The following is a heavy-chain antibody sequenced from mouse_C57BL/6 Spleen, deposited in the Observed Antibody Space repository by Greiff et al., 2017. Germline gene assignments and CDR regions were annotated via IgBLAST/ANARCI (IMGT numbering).Heavy chain of an antibody. Sequence: QVQLQQPGAELVKPGASVKMSCKASGYTFTSYWITWVKQRPGQGLEWIGDIYPGSGSTNYNEKFKSKATLTVDTSSSTAYMQLSSLTSEDSAVYYCARWGVVDTWDYFDYWGQGTTLTVSS. CDR3: ARWGVVDTWDYFDY. D-gene: IGHD1-1*01. V-gene: IGHV1-55*01. J-gene: IGHJ2*01. CDR1: GYTFTSYW. CDR2: IYPGSGST.